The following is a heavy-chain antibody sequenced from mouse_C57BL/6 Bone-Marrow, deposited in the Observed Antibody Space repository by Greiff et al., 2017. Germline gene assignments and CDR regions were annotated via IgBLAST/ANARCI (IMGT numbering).Heavy chain of an antibody. V-gene: IGHV1-55*01. CDR2: IYPGSGST. J-gene: IGHJ1*03. D-gene: IGHD1-1*01. CDR1: GYTFTSYW. Sequence: QVQLQQPGAELVKPGASVKMSCKASGYTFTSYWITWVKQRPGQGLEWIGDIYPGSGSTNYNEKFKSKATLTVDPSSSTAYMQLSSLTSEDSAVYYCARSDYYGSSDWYFDVWGTGTTVTVSS. CDR3: ARSDYYGSSDWYFDV.